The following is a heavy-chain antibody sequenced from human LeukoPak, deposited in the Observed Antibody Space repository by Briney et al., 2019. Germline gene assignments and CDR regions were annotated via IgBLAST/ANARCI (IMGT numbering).Heavy chain of an antibody. CDR2: IKPDSGSS. D-gene: IGHD6-19*01. Sequence: ASVKVSCKASGYTFTAYYIHWLRQAPGQGPEWMGWIKPDSGSSHYAQKFQGRVTMTRDTSSNSAYTDLTRLKSDDTAVYYCARARVPIAVAGLYYFDHWGQGALVTVSS. J-gene: IGHJ4*02. CDR3: ARARVPIAVAGLYYFDH. CDR1: GYTFTAYY. V-gene: IGHV1-2*02.